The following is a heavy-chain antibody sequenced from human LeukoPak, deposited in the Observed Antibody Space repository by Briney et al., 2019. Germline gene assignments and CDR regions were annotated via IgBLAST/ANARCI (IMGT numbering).Heavy chain of an antibody. Sequence: PSETLSLTCTVSGGSISSYYWSWIRQPPGKGLEWIGEINHSGSTNYNPSLKSRVTISVDTSKNQFSLKLSSVTAADTAVYYCARGGYSYGYDYWGQGTLVTVSS. D-gene: IGHD5-18*01. CDR2: INHSGST. CDR3: ARGGYSYGYDY. CDR1: GGSISSYY. J-gene: IGHJ4*02. V-gene: IGHV4-59*12.